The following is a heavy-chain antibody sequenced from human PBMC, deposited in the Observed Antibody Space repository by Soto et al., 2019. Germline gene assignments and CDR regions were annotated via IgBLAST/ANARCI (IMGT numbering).Heavy chain of an antibody. CDR3: ARGSSISTVTYDY. V-gene: IGHV3-7*01. D-gene: IGHD4-17*01. Sequence: GGSLRLSCAASGFTFSSYWMSWVRQAPGKGLEWVANIKQDGSEKYYVDSVKGRFTISRDNAKNSLYLQMNSLRAEDTAVYYCARGSSISTVTYDYWGKGTLVTVSS. CDR2: IKQDGSEK. J-gene: IGHJ4*02. CDR1: GFTFSSYW.